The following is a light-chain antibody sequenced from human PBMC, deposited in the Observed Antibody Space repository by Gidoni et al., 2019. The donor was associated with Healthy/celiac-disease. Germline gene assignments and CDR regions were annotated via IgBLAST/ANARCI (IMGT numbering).Light chain of an antibody. CDR1: QGIRND. CDR2: AAS. CDR3: LQDYNYLPT. V-gene: IGKV1-6*01. Sequence: AIQMTQSPSALSASVGDRVTITCRASQGIRNDLGWYQQKPGKAPKLLIYAASSLQSGVPSRFSGSGSGTDFTLTISSLQPEDFATYYCLQDYNYLPTFGQGTKVEIK. J-gene: IGKJ1*01.